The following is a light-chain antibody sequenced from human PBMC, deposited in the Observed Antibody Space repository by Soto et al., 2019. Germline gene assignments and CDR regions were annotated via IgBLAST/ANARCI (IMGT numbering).Light chain of an antibody. J-gene: IGLJ1*01. CDR2: EVS. V-gene: IGLV2-8*01. CDR1: SSDVGGYNY. CDR3: SSYAGSNNLGV. Sequence: QSALTQPPSASGSPGQSVTISCTGTSSDVGGYNYVSWYQQHPGKVPKLLIYEVSKRPSGVPDRFSGSKSGNTASLTVSGLQAEDEDDYYCSSYAGSNNLGVFGTGTKVTVL.